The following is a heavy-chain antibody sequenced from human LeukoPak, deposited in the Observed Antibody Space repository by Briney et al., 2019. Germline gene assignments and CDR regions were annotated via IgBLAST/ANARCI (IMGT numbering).Heavy chain of an antibody. D-gene: IGHD3-22*01. CDR2: ISAYNGNT. CDR1: GYTFTSYG. CDR3: ARGRDYYDSSGLDAFDI. Sequence: ASVKVSCKASGYTFTSYGISWVRQAPGQGLEWMGWISAYNGNTNYAQKLQGRVTMTTDTSTSTAYMELRSLRSDDTAVYYCARGRDYYDSSGLDAFDIWGQGTMVTVSS. J-gene: IGHJ3*02. V-gene: IGHV1-18*01.